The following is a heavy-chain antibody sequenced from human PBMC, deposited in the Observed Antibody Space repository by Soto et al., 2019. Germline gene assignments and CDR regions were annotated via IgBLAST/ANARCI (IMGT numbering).Heavy chain of an antibody. J-gene: IGHJ6*02. D-gene: IGHD5-18*01. CDR1: GFTFSDYY. CDR3: ESVYSYGYYYYYGMDV. V-gene: IGHV3-11*05. Sequence: QVQLVESGGGLVKPGGSLRLSCAASGFTFSDYYMSWIRQAPGKGLEWVSYISSSSSYTNYADSVKGLFTISRDNAKNSLYLQMNSLRADATAVYYCESVYSYGYYYYYGMDVWGQGTTVTVSS. CDR2: ISSSSSYT.